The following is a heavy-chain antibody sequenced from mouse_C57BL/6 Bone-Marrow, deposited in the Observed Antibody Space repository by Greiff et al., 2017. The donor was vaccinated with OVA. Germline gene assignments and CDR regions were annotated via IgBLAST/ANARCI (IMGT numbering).Heavy chain of an antibody. CDR2: INYDGSST. Sequence: LVESEGGLVQPGSSMKLSCTASGFTFSDYYMAWVRQVPEKGLEWVANINYDGSSTYYLDSLKSRFIISRDNAKNILYLQMSSLKSEDTATYYCAREGDLYYAMDYWGQGTSVTVSS. J-gene: IGHJ4*01. CDR1: GFTFSDYY. V-gene: IGHV5-16*01. CDR3: AREGDLYYAMDY.